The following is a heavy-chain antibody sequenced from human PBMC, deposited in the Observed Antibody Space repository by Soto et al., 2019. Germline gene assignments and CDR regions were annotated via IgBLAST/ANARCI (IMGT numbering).Heavy chain of an antibody. V-gene: IGHV1-8*01. CDR1: GYTFTSYD. Sequence: GASVKVSCKASGYTFTSYDINWVRQATGQGLERMGWMNPNSGNTGYAQKFQGRVTMTRNTSISTAYMELSSLRSEDTAVYYCARGQWWTQYYFDYWGQGTLVTVSS. D-gene: IGHD2-15*01. CDR2: MNPNSGNT. J-gene: IGHJ4*02. CDR3: ARGQWWTQYYFDY.